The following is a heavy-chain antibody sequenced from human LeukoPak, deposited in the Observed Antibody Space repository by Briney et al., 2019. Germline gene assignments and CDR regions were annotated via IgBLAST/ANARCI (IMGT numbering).Heavy chain of an antibody. D-gene: IGHD3-22*01. CDR3: ARDPDYYDSSGSWWYFDL. Sequence: GGSLRLSCAASGFTFNGYSMYWVRQAPGKGLEWVSSISTTSRYIYYADSVKGRFTISRDNAKNSLYLQMNSLRAEDTAVYYCARDPDYYDSSGSWWYFDLWGRGTLVTVSS. CDR2: ISTTSRYI. J-gene: IGHJ2*01. CDR1: GFTFNGYS. V-gene: IGHV3-21*01.